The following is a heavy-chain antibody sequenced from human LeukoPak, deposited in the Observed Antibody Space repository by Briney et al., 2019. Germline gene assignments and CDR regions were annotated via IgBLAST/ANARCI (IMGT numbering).Heavy chain of an antibody. CDR1: GFTFSSYA. CDR2: ISYDGSNK. Sequence: GRSLRLSCAASGFTFSSYAMHWVRQAPGKGLEWVAVISYDGSNKYYADSVKGRFTISRDNSKNTLYLQMNSLRAEDTAVYYCAVLAAAVPFDYWGQGTLVTVSS. V-gene: IGHV3-30-3*01. CDR3: AVLAAAVPFDY. D-gene: IGHD2-2*01. J-gene: IGHJ4*02.